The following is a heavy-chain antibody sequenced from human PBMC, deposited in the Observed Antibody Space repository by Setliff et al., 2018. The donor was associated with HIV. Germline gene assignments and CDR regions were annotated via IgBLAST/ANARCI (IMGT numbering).Heavy chain of an antibody. CDR2: ISHSGNT. D-gene: IGHD3-22*01. J-gene: IGHJ4*02. V-gene: IGHV4-39*07. CDR3: ARDPHYYDSSGHYSYFYFDF. CDR1: GGSISSNSDH. Sequence: SETLSLTCTVSGGSISSNSDHWGWIRQPPGKGLEWIGGISHSGNTYYNPSLQSRVTISLDMSKNQSSLKLNSVSAADTAVYYCARDPHYYDSSGHYSYFYFDFWGLGMRVTVSS.